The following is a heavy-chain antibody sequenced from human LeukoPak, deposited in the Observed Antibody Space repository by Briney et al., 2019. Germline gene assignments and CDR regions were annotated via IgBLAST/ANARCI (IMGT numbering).Heavy chain of an antibody. J-gene: IGHJ4*02. CDR3: ARDWDSNGCLDY. V-gene: IGHV1-2*02. CDR1: GYTFTTYY. D-gene: IGHD6-19*01. Sequence: GASVKVSCKASGYTFTTYYMHWVRQAPGQGLEWMGWINPNSGGTNYAQKFQARVTMTRDTSISTAYMDLTRLRSDDTAVYYCARDWDSNGCLDYWGQGTLVTVSS. CDR2: INPNSGGT.